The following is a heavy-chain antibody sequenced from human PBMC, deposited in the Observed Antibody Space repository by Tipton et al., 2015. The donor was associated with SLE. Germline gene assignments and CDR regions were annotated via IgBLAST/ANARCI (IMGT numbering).Heavy chain of an antibody. CDR3: ARAGCDAFDI. V-gene: IGHV5-51*03. Sequence: QLVQSGAEVKKPGESLKISCKGSGYSFTSYWIGWVRQMPGKGLEWMGIIYPGDSDTRYSPSFQGQVTISADKSISTAYMELSRLRSGDTAVYYCARAGCDAFDIWGQGTMVTVSS. CDR2: IYPGDSDT. CDR1: GYSFTSYW. J-gene: IGHJ3*02.